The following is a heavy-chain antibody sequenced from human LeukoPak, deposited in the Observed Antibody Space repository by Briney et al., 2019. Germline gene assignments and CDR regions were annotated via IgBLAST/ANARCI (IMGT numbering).Heavy chain of an antibody. CDR3: ARDGGSSWYFDY. Sequence: GGSLRLSCATSGFIFSHHGMNWVRQAPGKGLEWVSGIRADAVTTYYADSVKGRFIISRDNSKNTVYLQMNSLSAEDTAVYYCARDGGSSWYFDYWGQGTLVTVSS. V-gene: IGHV3-23*01. D-gene: IGHD6-13*01. CDR2: IRADAVTT. J-gene: IGHJ4*02. CDR1: GFIFSHHG.